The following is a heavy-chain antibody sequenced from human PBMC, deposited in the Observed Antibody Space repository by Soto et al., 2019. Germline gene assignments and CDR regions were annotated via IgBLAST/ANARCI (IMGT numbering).Heavy chain of an antibody. D-gene: IGHD3-10*01. V-gene: IGHV4-30-2*01. CDR1: GGSISSGGYS. CDR3: ARGNAYYYGSGSSSYYFDY. J-gene: IGHJ4*02. Sequence: SETLSLTCAVSGGSISSGGYSWSWIRQPPGKGLEWIGYIYHSGSTYYNPSLKSRVTISVDRSKNQFSLKLSSVTAADTAVYYCARGNAYYYGSGSSSYYFDYWGQGTLVTVYS. CDR2: IYHSGST.